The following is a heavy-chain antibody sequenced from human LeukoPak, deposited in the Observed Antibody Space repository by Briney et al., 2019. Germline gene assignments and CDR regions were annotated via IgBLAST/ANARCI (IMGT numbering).Heavy chain of an antibody. Sequence: GGSLRLSCVASGLNFDDSAMHWVRQAPGKGLEWVAVIWYDGSNKYYADSVKGRFTISRDNSKNTLYLQMNSLRAEDTAVYYCARTPIRYCSGGSCYWYGMDVWGQGTTVTVSS. V-gene: IGHV3-33*08. CDR2: IWYDGSNK. D-gene: IGHD2-15*01. CDR1: GLNFDDSA. J-gene: IGHJ6*02. CDR3: ARTPIRYCSGGSCYWYGMDV.